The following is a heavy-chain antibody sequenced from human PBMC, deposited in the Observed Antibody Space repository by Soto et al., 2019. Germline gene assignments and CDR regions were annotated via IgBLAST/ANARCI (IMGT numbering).Heavy chain of an antibody. Sequence: SETLSLTCAVYGGSFSGYYWSWIRQPPGKEIEESGDNDHSGSTNNYPSLKSRVTMSVDTSRKQFSLKLSSVTAADTAVYYCARGLLDYYGSGSYSLKGWGQGTLVTVSS. CDR1: GGSFSGYY. V-gene: IGHV4-34*01. CDR3: ARGLLDYYGSGSYSLKG. J-gene: IGHJ4*02. D-gene: IGHD3-10*01. CDR2: NDHSGST.